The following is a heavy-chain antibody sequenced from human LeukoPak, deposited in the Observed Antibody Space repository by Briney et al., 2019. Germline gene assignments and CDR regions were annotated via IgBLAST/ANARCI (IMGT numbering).Heavy chain of an antibody. V-gene: IGHV4-39*07. CDR1: GASISSSDYY. D-gene: IGHD3-22*01. CDR2: IYHSGST. CDR3: ARDPHSSGYYYSDY. Sequence: SETLSLTCTVSGASISSSDYYWDWIRKPPGKGLEWIGNIYHSGSTYYNPSLKSRVTMSVDTSKNQFSLKLSSVTAADTAVYYCARDPHSSGYYYSDYWGQGTLVTASS. J-gene: IGHJ4*02.